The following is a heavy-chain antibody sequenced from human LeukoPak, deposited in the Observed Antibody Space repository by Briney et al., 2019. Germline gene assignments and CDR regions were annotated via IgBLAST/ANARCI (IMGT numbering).Heavy chain of an antibody. J-gene: IGHJ4*02. D-gene: IGHD3-16*02. CDR1: GFTLSRLA. CDR3: LLQMTYGELSDPDF. V-gene: IGHV3-21*01. Sequence: PGGSLRLSCAASGFTLSRLAMHWVRQAPGKGREWVSSSCTRSGTKYYADSVMCPFPISTDTAMNSVSLQINSLRAEDTAVYYCLLQMTYGELSDPDFRGQGTLVTVSS. CDR2: SCTRSGTK.